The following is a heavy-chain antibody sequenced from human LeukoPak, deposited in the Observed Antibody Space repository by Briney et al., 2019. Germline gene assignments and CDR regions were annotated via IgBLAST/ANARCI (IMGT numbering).Heavy chain of an antibody. D-gene: IGHD3-9*01. CDR3: ARHSGYYAMDY. J-gene: IGHJ4*02. Sequence: SETLSLTCTVSGGSISSNNYYWGWIRQPPGKGLEWIGTISYSGSTYYNPSLKSRVTISVDTSKNQFSLKLSSMTAADTAVYYCARHSGYYAMDYWGQGTLVSVSS. CDR1: GGSISSNNYY. CDR2: ISYSGST. V-gene: IGHV4-39*01.